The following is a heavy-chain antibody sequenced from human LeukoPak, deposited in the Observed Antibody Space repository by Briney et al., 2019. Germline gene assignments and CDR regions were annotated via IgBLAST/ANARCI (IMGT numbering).Heavy chain of an antibody. CDR1: GFTFSDYY. V-gene: IGHV3-11*01. Sequence: GGSLRLSCAASGFTFSDYYMSWIRQAPGKGLEWVSYISSSGSTIYYADSVKGRFTISRDNSKNTLYLQMNSLRAEDTAVYYCAKDTIADDDYWGQGTLVTVSS. CDR2: ISSSGSTI. D-gene: IGHD3-9*01. CDR3: AKDTIADDDY. J-gene: IGHJ4*02.